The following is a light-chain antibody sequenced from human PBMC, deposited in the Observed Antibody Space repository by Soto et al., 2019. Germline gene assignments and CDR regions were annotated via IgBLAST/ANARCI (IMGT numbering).Light chain of an antibody. CDR2: QVS. CDR1: TSDVGAYNY. V-gene: IGLV2-14*01. Sequence: QSGLTQPASVSGSPGQSIAISCTGTTSDVGAYNYVSWYQQHPGKAPKLMIYQVSNRPSGVSNRFSGSKSGNTASLTISGLQAEYEADYYCRSYTSSTTYVFGNGTKVTVL. CDR3: RSYTSSTTYV. J-gene: IGLJ1*01.